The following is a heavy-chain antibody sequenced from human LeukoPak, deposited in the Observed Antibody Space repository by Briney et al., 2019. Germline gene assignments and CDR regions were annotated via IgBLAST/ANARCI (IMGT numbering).Heavy chain of an antibody. V-gene: IGHV3-48*02. J-gene: IGHJ5*02. CDR1: GFTFSSYS. D-gene: IGHD2-15*01. CDR2: ISSSSSTI. Sequence: GGSLRLSCAASGFTFSSYSMTWVRQAPGKGLEWVSYISSSSSTIYYADSVKGRFTISRDNAKNSLYLQMNSLRDEDTAVYYCARTVVAATPNWFDPWGQGTLVTVSS. CDR3: ARTVVAATPNWFDP.